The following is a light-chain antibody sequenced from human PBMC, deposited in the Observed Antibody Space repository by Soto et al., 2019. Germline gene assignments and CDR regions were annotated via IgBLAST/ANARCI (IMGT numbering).Light chain of an antibody. J-gene: IGLJ1*01. CDR3: SSYAGSNNSRV. CDR2: EVS. Sequence: QSVLTQPPSASGSPGQSVTISCTGTSSDVGGYNYVSWYQQHPGKAPKLMIYEVSKRPSGVPDRFSGSKSGNTASLTVSGLQDEDEADYYSSSYAGSNNSRVFGNGNKVTV. V-gene: IGLV2-8*01. CDR1: SSDVGGYNY.